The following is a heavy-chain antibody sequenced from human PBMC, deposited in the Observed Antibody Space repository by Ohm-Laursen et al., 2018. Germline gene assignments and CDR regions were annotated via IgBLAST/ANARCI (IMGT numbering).Heavy chain of an antibody. Sequence: SAKVSCKASGYTFTGYYIHWVRQAPGQGLEWMGWINPNNGGTSYAQKFQGRVTMTRDTSITTTYMELSRLTSDDTALYYCARDGRVVITATSSGHFDYWGQGALVTVSS. J-gene: IGHJ4*02. D-gene: IGHD2-15*01. CDR3: ARDGRVVITATSSGHFDY. CDR2: INPNNGGT. V-gene: IGHV1-2*02. CDR1: GYTFTGYY.